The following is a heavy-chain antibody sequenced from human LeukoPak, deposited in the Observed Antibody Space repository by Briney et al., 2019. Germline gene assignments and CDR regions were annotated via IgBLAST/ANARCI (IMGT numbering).Heavy chain of an antibody. J-gene: IGHJ4*02. CDR3: ASAPRDYYFGTGSMGSYFDY. CDR2: MSYDGSNE. D-gene: IGHD3-10*01. CDR1: GFTFTGYA. V-gene: IGHV3-30-3*01. Sequence: GGSLRLSCAVSGFTFTGYAMHWVRHAPAKGLEWVAVMSYDGSNEYYADSVKGRFTISRDNSRNTLYLQMNSLRAEDTAVYYCASAPRDYYFGTGSMGSYFDYWGQGTLVTVSS.